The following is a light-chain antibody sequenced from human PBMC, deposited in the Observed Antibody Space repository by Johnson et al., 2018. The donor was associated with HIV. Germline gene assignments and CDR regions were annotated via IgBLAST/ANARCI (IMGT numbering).Light chain of an antibody. CDR2: ENN. J-gene: IGLJ1*01. Sequence: QSVLTQPPSVSAAPGQKVTISCSGSSSNIGNNNVSWYQQLPGTAPKLLIYENNKRPSGIPDRFSGSKSGTSATLGITGLQTGDEADYYCGTWDSSLSAGGVFGTVTKVTVL. CDR1: SSNIGNNN. CDR3: GTWDSSLSAGGV. V-gene: IGLV1-51*02.